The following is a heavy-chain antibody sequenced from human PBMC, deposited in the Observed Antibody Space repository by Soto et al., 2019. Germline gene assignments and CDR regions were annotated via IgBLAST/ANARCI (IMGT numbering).Heavy chain of an antibody. CDR1: GFTFSSYW. CDR3: ARDSYSSSWCYFDY. V-gene: IGHV3-7*03. CDR2: IKQDGSEK. D-gene: IGHD6-13*01. J-gene: IGHJ4*02. Sequence: GGSLRLSCAASGFTFSSYWMSWVRQAPGKGLEWVANIKQDGSEKYYVDSVKGRFTISRDNAKNSLYLQMNSLRAEDTDVYYCARDSYSSSWCYFDYWGQGTLVTVSS.